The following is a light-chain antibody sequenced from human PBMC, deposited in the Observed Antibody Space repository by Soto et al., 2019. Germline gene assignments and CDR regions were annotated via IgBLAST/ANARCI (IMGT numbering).Light chain of an antibody. CDR2: AAS. J-gene: IGKJ5*01. V-gene: IGKV1-39*01. CDR1: QSISSF. CDR3: QQSYSTHIT. Sequence: DIQMTQSPSSLSASVGDRVTITCRASQSISSFLNWHQQKPGKAPKLLMYAASTLQSGVPSRFSGSGSGTDFTLTISSLQPEDFATYYCQQSYSTHITFGQGTRLEIK.